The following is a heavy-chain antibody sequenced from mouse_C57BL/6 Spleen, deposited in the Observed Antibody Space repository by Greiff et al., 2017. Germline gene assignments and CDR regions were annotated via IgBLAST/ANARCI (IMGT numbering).Heavy chain of an antibody. CDR2: IDPSDSYT. J-gene: IGHJ3*01. CDR1: GYTFTSYW. CDR3: AGGPAWFAY. Sequence: QVQLQQPGAELVMPGASVKLSCKASGYTFTSYWMHWVKQRPGQGLEWIGEIDPSDSYTNYNQKFKGKSTLTVDKSSSTAYMQLSSLTSEDSAVXYCAGGPAWFAYWGQGTLVTVSA. V-gene: IGHV1-69*01.